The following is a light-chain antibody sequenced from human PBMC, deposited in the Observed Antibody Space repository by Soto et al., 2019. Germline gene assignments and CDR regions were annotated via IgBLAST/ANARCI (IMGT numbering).Light chain of an antibody. CDR3: SSYTAASTLDVV. CDR1: SSDGNS. Sequence: QSVLTQPASVFGSPGRSITIYCTGTSSDGNSVSWYQQHPGRAPKLIIYEVTRRPSGVSNRFSGSKSDYTASLTISGLQTDDEADYYCSSYTAASTLDVVFGGGTK. CDR2: EVT. J-gene: IGLJ2*01. V-gene: IGLV2-14*01.